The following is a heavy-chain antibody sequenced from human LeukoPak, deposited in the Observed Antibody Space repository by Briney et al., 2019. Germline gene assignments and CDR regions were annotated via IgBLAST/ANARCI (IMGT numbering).Heavy chain of an antibody. J-gene: IGHJ6*03. Sequence: PSETLSLTCTVSGGSISTYYWSWIRQPPGKGLEWIGYIYYSGSTNYNPSLKSRVTISVDTSKNQFSLKLSSVTAADTAVYYCARVTYTIAARCYYYMDVWGKGTTVTVSS. CDR3: ARVTYTIAARCYYYMDV. D-gene: IGHD6-6*01. CDR2: IYYSGST. CDR1: GGSISTYY. V-gene: IGHV4-59*01.